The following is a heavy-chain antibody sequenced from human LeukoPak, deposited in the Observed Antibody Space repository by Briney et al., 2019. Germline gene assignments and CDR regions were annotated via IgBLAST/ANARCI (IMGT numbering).Heavy chain of an antibody. D-gene: IGHD3-3*01. CDR1: GGSISSSNW. CDR2: IYHSGST. J-gene: IGHJ3*02. V-gene: IGHV4-4*02. CDR3: ARSPSAMGEMTYYDFWSGYYTFAAFDI. Sequence: PSGTLSLTCAVSGGSISSSNWWSWVRQPPGKGLEWIGEIYHSGSTNYNPSLKSRVTISVDKSKNQFSLKLSSVTAADTAVYYCARSPSAMGEMTYYDFWSGYYTFAAFDIWGQGTMVTVSS.